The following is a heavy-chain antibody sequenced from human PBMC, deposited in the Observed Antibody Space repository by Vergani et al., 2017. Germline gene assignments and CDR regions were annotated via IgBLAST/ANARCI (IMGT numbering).Heavy chain of an antibody. Sequence: VQLVETGGGLIQPGGSLRLSCAASGFTVSSNYMSWVRQAPGKGLEWVTFIRYDGNNKYYADSVKGRFTISRDNSKNTLYLQMNSLRAEDTAVYYCAKDRSGSYDYFDYWGQGTLVTVSS. D-gene: IGHD1-26*01. CDR3: AKDRSGSYDYFDY. V-gene: IGHV3-30*02. CDR1: GFTVSSNY. CDR2: IRYDGNNK. J-gene: IGHJ4*02.